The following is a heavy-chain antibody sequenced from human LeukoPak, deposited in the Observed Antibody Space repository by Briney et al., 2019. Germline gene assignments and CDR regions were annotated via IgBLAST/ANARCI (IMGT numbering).Heavy chain of an antibody. CDR2: ISGSGGST. CDR3: AKLGSNGQRWLQLEGYYYYYMDV. D-gene: IGHD5-24*01. V-gene: IGHV3-23*01. J-gene: IGHJ6*03. Sequence: GGSLRLSCAASGFTFSSYAMSWVRQAPGKGLEWVSAISGSGGSTYYADSVKGRFTISRDNSKSTLYLQMNSLRAEDTAVYYCAKLGSNGQRWLQLEGYYYYYMDVWGKGTTVTVSS. CDR1: GFTFSSYA.